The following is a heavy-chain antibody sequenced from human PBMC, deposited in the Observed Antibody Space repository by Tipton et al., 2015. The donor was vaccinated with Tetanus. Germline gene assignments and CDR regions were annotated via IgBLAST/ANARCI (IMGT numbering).Heavy chain of an antibody. D-gene: IGHD3-10*01. J-gene: IGHJ4*02. CDR2: VSYSGRT. CDR3: ARHPPPYYYGSGSYLDY. V-gene: IGHV4-61*08. Sequence: TLSLTCTVSGDSVRSGDYSWNWIRQPPGKGLEWLAYVSYSGRTNSNYSLKSRITISVDTSKNHFSLRLSSVTAADTAVYFCARHPPPYYYGSGSYLDYWGQGTPVTVSS. CDR1: GDSVRSGDYS.